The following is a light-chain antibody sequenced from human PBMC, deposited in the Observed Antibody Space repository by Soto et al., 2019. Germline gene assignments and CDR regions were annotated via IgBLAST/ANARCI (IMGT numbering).Light chain of an antibody. Sequence: QSALTQPASVSGSPGQSITISCTGTSSDIGSYNYVSWYQQHPGKAPKLMIYDVSNRPSGVSNRFSGSKSGNTASLTISGLQAEDEAVYYCSSYTGSNTLVFGGGTQLTVL. CDR1: SSDIGSYNY. CDR3: SSYTGSNTLV. CDR2: DVS. J-gene: IGLJ2*01. V-gene: IGLV2-14*01.